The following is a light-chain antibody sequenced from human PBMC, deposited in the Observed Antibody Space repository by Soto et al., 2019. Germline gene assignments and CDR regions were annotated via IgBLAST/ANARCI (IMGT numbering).Light chain of an antibody. V-gene: IGLV2-14*02. CDR2: EGS. CDR1: SSDVGSYNL. Sequence: QSVLTQPASVSGSPGQSITISCTGTSSDVGSYNLVSWYQQHPGKAQKLMIYEGSKRPSGVSNRFSGSKSGNTASLTITGLQAEDEADYYCSSYASSTTPYVFGTGTKVTVL. J-gene: IGLJ1*01. CDR3: SSYASSTTPYV.